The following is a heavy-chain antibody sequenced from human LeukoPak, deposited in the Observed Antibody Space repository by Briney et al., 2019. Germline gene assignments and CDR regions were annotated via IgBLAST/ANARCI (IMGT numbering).Heavy chain of an antibody. Sequence: SETLSLTCAVYGGSFSGYYWSWIRQPPGKGLEWIGEINHSGSTNYNPSLKSRVTISVDTPKNQFSLKLSSVTAVDTAVYYCARVEEGYGSGRRENYYYYYMDVWGKGTTVTISS. D-gene: IGHD3-10*01. V-gene: IGHV4-34*01. CDR1: GGSFSGYY. J-gene: IGHJ6*03. CDR2: INHSGST. CDR3: ARVEEGYGSGRRENYYYYYMDV.